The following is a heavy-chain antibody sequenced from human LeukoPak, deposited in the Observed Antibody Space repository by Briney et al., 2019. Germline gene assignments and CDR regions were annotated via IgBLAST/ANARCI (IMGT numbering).Heavy chain of an antibody. CDR1: GFTFSSYG. V-gene: IGHV3-33*01. Sequence: GRSLRLSCAASGFTFSSYGMHWVRQAPGKGLEWVAVIWYDGTNKYYGDSVKGRFTISRDNSKNALHLQMNSLRAEDTAVYYCARDTGGWGQGTLVTVSS. CDR2: IWYDGTNK. D-gene: IGHD1-14*01. J-gene: IGHJ4*02. CDR3: ARDTGG.